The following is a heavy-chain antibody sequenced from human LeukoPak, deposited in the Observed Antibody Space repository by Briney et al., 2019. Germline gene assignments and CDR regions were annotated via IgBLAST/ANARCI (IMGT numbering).Heavy chain of an antibody. J-gene: IGHJ3*02. D-gene: IGHD3-22*01. V-gene: IGHV5-51*01. CDR1: GYSVTSYW. Sequence: GESLKISCKGSGYSVTSYWIGWVRQMPGKGLEWMGIIYPGNSDTRYSPSFQGQVTISADKSISTAYLQWSSLKASDTAMYYCARTDYYDSSGYYYWSDSFDIWGQGTMVTVSS. CDR3: ARTDYYDSSGYYYWSDSFDI. CDR2: IYPGNSDT.